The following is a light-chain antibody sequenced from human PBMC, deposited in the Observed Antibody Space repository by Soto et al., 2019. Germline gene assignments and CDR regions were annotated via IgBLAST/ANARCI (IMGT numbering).Light chain of an antibody. J-gene: IGLJ3*02. CDR2: NNN. Sequence: QSVLTQPPSASGTPGQRVTISCSGSSSKIGSNYVYWYQQLPGTAPKLLIYNNNQRPSGVPDRFSGSKSGTSASLAIGGLRSEDAADYYCAAWDDSLVWVFGGGTQLTVL. V-gene: IGLV1-47*02. CDR3: AAWDDSLVWV. CDR1: SSKIGSNY.